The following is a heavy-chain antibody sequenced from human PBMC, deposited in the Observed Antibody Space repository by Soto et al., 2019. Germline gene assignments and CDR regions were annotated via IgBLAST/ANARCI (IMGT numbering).Heavy chain of an antibody. V-gene: IGHV1-18*01. CDR3: ASSEAGGSYGLRIFDY. Sequence: QVQLVQSGAEVKKPGASVKVSCKASGYTFTSYGISWVRQAPGQGLEWMGWISAYNGNTNYAQKLQGRVTMTTDTSTSTAYMELRSLRSDDTAVYYCASSEAGGSYGLRIFDYWGQGTLVTVSS. J-gene: IGHJ4*02. CDR2: ISAYNGNT. D-gene: IGHD1-26*01. CDR1: GYTFTSYG.